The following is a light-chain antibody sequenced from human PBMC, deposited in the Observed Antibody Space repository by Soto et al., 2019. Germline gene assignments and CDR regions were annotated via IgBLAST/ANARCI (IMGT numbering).Light chain of an antibody. J-gene: IGKJ4*01. Sequence: EIVLTQSPATLSLSPGESATLSCRASQNINNFLAWYQQKPGQAPRLLIYDASHRVPGIPKRFSGSGSGTDFTPTISNLEPEDFAVYHCQQRTSGTFGGGTKVAMK. V-gene: IGKV3-11*01. CDR3: QQRTSGT. CDR2: DAS. CDR1: QNINNF.